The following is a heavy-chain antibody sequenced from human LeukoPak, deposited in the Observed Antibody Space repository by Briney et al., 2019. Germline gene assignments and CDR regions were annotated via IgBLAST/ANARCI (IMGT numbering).Heavy chain of an antibody. J-gene: IGHJ4*02. Sequence: GGSLRLSCAASGFTFSDHYMDWVRQAPGKGLEWVSAISGSGGSTYYADSVKGRFTISRDNSKNTLYLQMNSLRAEDTAVYYCAKDPDASSGSYPDYWGQGTLVTVSS. CDR3: AKDPDASSGSYPDY. V-gene: IGHV3-23*01. CDR1: GFTFSDHY. D-gene: IGHD1-26*01. CDR2: ISGSGGST.